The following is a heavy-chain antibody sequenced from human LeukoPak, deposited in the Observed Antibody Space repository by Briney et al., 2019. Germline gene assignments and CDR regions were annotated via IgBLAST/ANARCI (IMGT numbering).Heavy chain of an antibody. CDR1: GFTFSSYA. V-gene: IGHV3-30-3*01. CDR2: ISYDGSNK. J-gene: IGHJ4*02. D-gene: IGHD1-26*01. Sequence: PGGSLRLSCAASGFTFSSYAMHWVRQAPGKGLEWVAVISYDGSNKYYADSVKGRFTIYRDNSKNTLYLQMNSLRAEDTVVYYCASAIVGAIFDYWGKGTLVTVSS. CDR3: ASAIVGAIFDY.